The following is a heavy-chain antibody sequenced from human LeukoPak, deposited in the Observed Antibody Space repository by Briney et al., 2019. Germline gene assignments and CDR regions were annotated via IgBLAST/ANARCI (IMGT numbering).Heavy chain of an antibody. V-gene: IGHV4-59*01. CDR3: ARGPADYYYDSSGWVY. CDR2: IYYSGST. CDR1: GGSIRSYY. J-gene: IGHJ4*02. Sequence: SETLSLTCTVSGGSIRSYYWSWIRQPPGKGLEWIGYIYYSGSTNYNPSLKSRVAISVDTSKNQFSLKLDSVTAADTAVYYCARGPADYYYDSSGWVYWGQGTLVTVSS. D-gene: IGHD3-22*01.